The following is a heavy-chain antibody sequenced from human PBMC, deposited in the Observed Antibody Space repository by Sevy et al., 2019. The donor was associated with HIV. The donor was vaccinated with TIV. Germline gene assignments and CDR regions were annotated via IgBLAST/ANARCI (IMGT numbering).Heavy chain of an antibody. Sequence: ASVKVSCKASGYTFTSYYMHWVRQAPGQGLEWMGIINPSGGSTSYAQKFQGRVTMTRDTSTSTVYMERSSLRSEDTAVEYCARDCGYSSGWYKIDAFDIWGQGTMVTVSS. CDR1: GYTFTSYY. J-gene: IGHJ3*02. D-gene: IGHD6-19*01. CDR2: INPSGGST. V-gene: IGHV1-46*03. CDR3: ARDCGYSSGWYKIDAFDI.